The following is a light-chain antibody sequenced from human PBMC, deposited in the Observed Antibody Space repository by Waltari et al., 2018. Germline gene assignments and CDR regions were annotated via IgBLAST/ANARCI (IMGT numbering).Light chain of an antibody. CDR3: QQTYYYPFT. Sequence: DIQMTQSPSSLSASVGDRVTITCRASQSISSYLIWYHQKPGKAPNLLIYGASTLQSGVPSRFSGGGSGTDFTLTISSLQHEDSATYYCQQTYYYPFTFGQGTKVEIK. V-gene: IGKV1-39*01. CDR2: GAS. J-gene: IGKJ2*01. CDR1: QSISSY.